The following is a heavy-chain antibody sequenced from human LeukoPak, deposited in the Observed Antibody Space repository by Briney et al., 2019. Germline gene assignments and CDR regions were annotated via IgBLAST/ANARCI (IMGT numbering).Heavy chain of an antibody. CDR3: ARKRDAYNFVDY. CDR1: GYSFTSYW. Sequence: GESLQISCQGSGYSFTSYWIGWVRQMPGKGLEWMGVIYPGDSGTRYSPSFQGQVTISADKSISTAYLQWSSLKASDNAMYYCARKRDAYNFVDYWGQGTLVTVSS. J-gene: IGHJ4*02. V-gene: IGHV5-51*01. D-gene: IGHD5-24*01. CDR2: IYPGDSGT.